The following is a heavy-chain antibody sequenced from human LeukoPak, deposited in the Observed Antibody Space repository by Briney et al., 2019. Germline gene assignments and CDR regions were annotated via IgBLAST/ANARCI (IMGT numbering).Heavy chain of an antibody. D-gene: IGHD3-10*01. Sequence: GGSLRLSCAASGFTFSSYAMHWVRQAPGKGLEWVAVISYDGSNKYYADSVKGRFTISRDNSKNTVYLQMNSLRAEDTAVYYCARDGGFGELLSYGMDVWGQGTTVTVSS. J-gene: IGHJ6*02. V-gene: IGHV3-30*04. CDR3: ARDGGFGELLSYGMDV. CDR1: GFTFSSYA. CDR2: ISYDGSNK.